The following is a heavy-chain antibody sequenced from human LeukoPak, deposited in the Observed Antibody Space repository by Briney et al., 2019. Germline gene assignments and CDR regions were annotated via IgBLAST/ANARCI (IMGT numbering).Heavy chain of an antibody. Sequence: RLSXXXXXFTXXXYYMSWIRQAPGKGLEWVSYISSSGSTIYYADSVKGRFTISRDNAKNSLYLQMNSLRAEDTAVYYCARTSEAVAGQYASDYWGQGTLVTVSS. V-gene: IGHV3-11*01. CDR3: ARTSEAVAGQYASDY. J-gene: IGHJ4*02. CDR2: ISSSGSTI. CDR1: XFTXXXYY. D-gene: IGHD6-19*01.